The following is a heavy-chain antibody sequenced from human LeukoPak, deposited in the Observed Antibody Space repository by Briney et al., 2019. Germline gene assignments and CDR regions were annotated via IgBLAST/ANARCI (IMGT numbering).Heavy chain of an antibody. V-gene: IGHV5-51*01. CDR3: AIFDFLFGEIDNWFDP. CDR1: GYSFTSYW. D-gene: IGHD3-16*01. CDR2: IYPGDSDT. Sequence: RGESLKISCKGSGYSFTSYWIGWVRQMPGKGLEWMGIIYPGDSDTRYSPSFQGQVTISADKSISTAYLQWSSLKASDTAMYYCAIFDFLFGEIDNWFDPWGQGTQVTVSS. J-gene: IGHJ5*02.